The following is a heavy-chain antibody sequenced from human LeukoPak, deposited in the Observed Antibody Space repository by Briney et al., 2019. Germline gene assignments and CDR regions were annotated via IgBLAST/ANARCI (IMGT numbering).Heavy chain of an antibody. CDR2: IYSGGNT. CDR1: GYTVSSNS. Sequence: SGGSLRVSCTVSGYTVSSNSMSWVRQAPGKGLEWVSFIYSGGNTLYSDSVKGRFTISRDNSKNTLYLQMNSLRAEDTAVYYCAKKEDYYDSSGYLSWDAFDIWGQGTMVTVSS. J-gene: IGHJ3*02. D-gene: IGHD3-22*01. V-gene: IGHV3-53*05. CDR3: AKKEDYYDSSGYLSWDAFDI.